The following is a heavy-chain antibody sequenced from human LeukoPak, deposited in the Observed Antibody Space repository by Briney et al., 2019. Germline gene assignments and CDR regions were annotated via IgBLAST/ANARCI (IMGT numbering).Heavy chain of an antibody. CDR3: ARDRFAAAAQGGYYYGMDV. D-gene: IGHD6-13*01. J-gene: IGHJ6*02. CDR2: IHPSDSDT. CDR1: GYSFTSYW. V-gene: IGHV5-51*01. Sequence: GESLKISCKGSGYSFTSYWIGWVRQMPGKGLEWMGFIHPSDSDTRYSPSFQGQVTISADKSISTAYLQWSSLKASDTAMYYCARDRFAAAAQGGYYYGMDVWGQGTTVTVSS.